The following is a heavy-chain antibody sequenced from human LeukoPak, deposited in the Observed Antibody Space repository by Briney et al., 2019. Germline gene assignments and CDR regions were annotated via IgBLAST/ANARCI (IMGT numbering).Heavy chain of an antibody. V-gene: IGHV4-59*01. D-gene: IGHD6-13*01. CDR2: IYYSGST. J-gene: IGHJ4*02. CDR3: ARDESSSWYIY. CDR1: GGSISGYY. Sequence: PSETLSLTCTVSGGSISGYYWSWIRQPPGKGLEWIGYIYYSGSTKYNPSLKSRVSISVDTSKNQFSLKLSSVTAADSAVYYCARDESSSWYIYWGQGTLVTVSS.